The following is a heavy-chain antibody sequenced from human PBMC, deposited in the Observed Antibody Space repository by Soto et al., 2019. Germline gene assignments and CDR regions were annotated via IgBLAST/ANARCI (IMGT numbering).Heavy chain of an antibody. D-gene: IGHD2-2*03. V-gene: IGHV3-21*01. Sequence: EVQLVESGGGLLKPGGSLRLTCAASGFTFSVYSMNWVRQAPGKGLEWVSSISSSGSYIYYADSVKGRFTISRDNAKNSLYLQMNSLRAEDTAVYYCAKDGYCSSTSCPGGGYYYYYYGMDVWGQGTTVTVSS. J-gene: IGHJ6*02. CDR3: AKDGYCSSTSCPGGGYYYYYYGMDV. CDR2: ISSSGSYI. CDR1: GFTFSVYS.